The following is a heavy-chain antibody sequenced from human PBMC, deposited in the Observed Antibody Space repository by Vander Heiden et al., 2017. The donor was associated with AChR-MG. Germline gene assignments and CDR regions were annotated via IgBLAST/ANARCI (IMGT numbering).Heavy chain of an antibody. V-gene: IGHV3-23*01. CDR1: GFSFSTYA. CDR3: AKDGGHGGYYYYYYMDV. CDR2: ISGSGGST. D-gene: IGHD3-16*01. Sequence: EVQLLASGGGLVQPGGSLSLSCAASGFSFSTYAMGWVRQAPGKGLEGVSAISGSGGSTYYADSVKGRFTISRDNSKNTLYLQMNSLRAEDTAVYYCAKDGGHGGYYYYYYMDVWGKGTTVTVSS. J-gene: IGHJ6*03.